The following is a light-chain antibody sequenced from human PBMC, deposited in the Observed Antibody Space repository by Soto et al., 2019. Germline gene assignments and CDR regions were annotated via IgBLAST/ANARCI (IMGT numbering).Light chain of an antibody. CDR3: QHCNNWPPKWA. CDR2: GAS. V-gene: IGKV3-11*01. CDR1: QSVSNC. J-gene: IGKJ1*01. Sequence: ELVVTKSAATLSLSPRERATLSCRASQSVSNCLAWYQHKPGQAPRLVVYGASNRATDIPARFIGSWSATDFTLTISGLESEDNAVYYCQHCNNWPPKWAFGQVPRWIS.